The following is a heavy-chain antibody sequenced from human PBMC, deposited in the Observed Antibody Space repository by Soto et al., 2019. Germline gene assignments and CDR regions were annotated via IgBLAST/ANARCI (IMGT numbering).Heavy chain of an antibody. CDR1: GFTFSSYS. J-gene: IGHJ4*02. D-gene: IGHD2-15*01. CDR2: ISSSSSTM. CDR3: ARPKYCSGGSCYSDY. V-gene: IGHV3-48*01. Sequence: PGGSLRLSCAASGFTFSSYSMNWVRQAPGEGLEWVSYISSSSSTMYYADSVRGRFTISRDNAKNSLYLQMNSLRAEDTAVYYCARPKYCSGGSCYSDYWGQGT.